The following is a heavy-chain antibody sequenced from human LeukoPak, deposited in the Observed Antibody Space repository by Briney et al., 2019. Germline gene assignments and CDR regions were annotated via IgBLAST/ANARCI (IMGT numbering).Heavy chain of an antibody. V-gene: IGHV1-69*05. CDR2: IIPIFGTA. J-gene: IGHJ4*02. CDR1: GGTFSSYA. D-gene: IGHD3-22*01. Sequence: VKVSCKASGGTFSSYAISWVRQAPGQGLEWMGRIIPIFGTANYAQKFQGRVTITTDESTSTAYMELSSLRSEDTAVYYCASEGYYYDSSGYFDYWGQGTLVTVSS. CDR3: ASEGYYYDSSGYFDY.